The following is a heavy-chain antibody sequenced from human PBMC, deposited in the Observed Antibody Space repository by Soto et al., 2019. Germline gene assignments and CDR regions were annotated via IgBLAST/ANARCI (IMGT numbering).Heavy chain of an antibody. J-gene: IGHJ4*02. D-gene: IGHD1-7*01. Sequence: QVQLVESGGGVVQPGRSLRLSCAASGFTFSSYAMHWVRQAPDKGLEWVAVISYDGSNKYYADSVKGRFTISRDNSKNTLYLQMNSLRAEDTAVYYCARDQEITGTYFDYWGQGTLVTVSS. CDR1: GFTFSSYA. CDR3: ARDQEITGTYFDY. V-gene: IGHV3-30-3*01. CDR2: ISYDGSNK.